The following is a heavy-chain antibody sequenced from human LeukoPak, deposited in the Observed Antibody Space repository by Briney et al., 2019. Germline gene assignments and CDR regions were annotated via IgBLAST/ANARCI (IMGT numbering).Heavy chain of an antibody. D-gene: IGHD6-13*01. CDR3: AREEDSSWYEYYFDY. J-gene: IGHJ4*02. CDR1: GFTFSSYS. V-gene: IGHV3-48*04. CDR2: ISSSSSTI. Sequence: PGGSLRLSCAASGFTFSSYSMNWVRQAPGKGLEWVSYISSSSSTIYYADSVKGRFTISRDNAKNSLYLQMNSLRAEDTAVYYCAREEDSSWYEYYFDYWGQGTLVTVSS.